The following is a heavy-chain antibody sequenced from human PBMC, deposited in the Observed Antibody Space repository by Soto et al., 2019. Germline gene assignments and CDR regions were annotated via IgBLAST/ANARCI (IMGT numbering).Heavy chain of an antibody. Sequence: PSETLSLTCTFSGCSISSYYWSWIRQPPGKGLEWIGYIYYSGSTNYNPSLKSRVTISVDTSKNQFSLKLSSVTAADTAAYYCARWNYGSRAGTRKPPHFDYWGQGTLVTVSS. CDR1: GCSISSYY. J-gene: IGHJ4*02. V-gene: IGHV4-59*01. CDR2: IYYSGST. CDR3: ARWNYGSRAGTRKPPHFDY. D-gene: IGHD1-7*01.